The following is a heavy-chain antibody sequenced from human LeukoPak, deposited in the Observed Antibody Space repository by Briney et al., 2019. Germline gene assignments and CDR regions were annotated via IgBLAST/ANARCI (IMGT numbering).Heavy chain of an antibody. CDR3: ARGGYPRY. J-gene: IGHJ4*02. CDR1: GFSFSDYG. CDR2: IGSGGHT. V-gene: IGHV3-69-1*01. Sequence: GGSLRLSCDTSGFSFSDYGMNRVRQAPGKGLEWVSSIGSGGHTFYADSVKGRFTISRDNAKNSMYLQMNSLRAEDTAVYYCARGGYPRYWGQGSLVTVSS. D-gene: IGHD3-22*01.